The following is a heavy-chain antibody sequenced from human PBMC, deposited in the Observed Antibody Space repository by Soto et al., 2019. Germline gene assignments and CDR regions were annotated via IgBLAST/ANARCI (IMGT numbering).Heavy chain of an antibody. Sequence: SETLSLTCTVSGGAISSYYWNWIRQPPGKGLEWIGYIYDSGSTKYNPSLKSRVTMSVDTSKSQFSLKLSSVTAADMAVYYCARDSSGSYDYWGQGLLVTVSS. V-gene: IGHV4-59*01. D-gene: IGHD6-19*01. CDR3: ARDSSGSYDY. CDR2: IYDSGST. CDR1: GGAISSYY. J-gene: IGHJ4*02.